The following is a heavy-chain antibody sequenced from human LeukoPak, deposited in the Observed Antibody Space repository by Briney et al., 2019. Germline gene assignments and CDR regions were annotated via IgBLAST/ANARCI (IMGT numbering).Heavy chain of an antibody. D-gene: IGHD1-1*01. V-gene: IGHV4-61*02. CDR1: GGSSNIGNYY. CDR2: IYTRGST. CDR3: ARMRVTGTYPFDS. J-gene: IGHJ4*02. Sequence: SQTLSLTCTVSGGSSNIGNYYWTWIRQPAGKGLEWIGRIYTRGSTLYNPSLKSRVTISIDTSKNQFSLKLDSVTAADTAVYYCARMRVTGTYPFDSWGQGTLVVVS.